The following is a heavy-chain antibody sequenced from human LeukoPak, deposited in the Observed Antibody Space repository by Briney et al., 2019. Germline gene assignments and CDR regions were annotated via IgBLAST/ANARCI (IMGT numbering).Heavy chain of an antibody. Sequence: ASVKVSCKASGGTFSSYAISWVRQAPGQGLEWMGGIIPIFGTANYAQKFQGRVTITADESTSTAYMELSSLRSEDTAVYYCARDKSPYYDSSGHAFDIWGQGTMVTVSS. CDR1: GGTFSSYA. CDR2: IIPIFGTA. CDR3: ARDKSPYYDSSGHAFDI. V-gene: IGHV1-69*13. D-gene: IGHD3-22*01. J-gene: IGHJ3*02.